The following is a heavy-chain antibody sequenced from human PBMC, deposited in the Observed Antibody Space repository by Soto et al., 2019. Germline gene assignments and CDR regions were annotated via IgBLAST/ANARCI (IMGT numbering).Heavy chain of an antibody. CDR2: IYYSGST. V-gene: IGHV4-59*01. J-gene: IGHJ6*02. Sequence: SETLSLTSPVSGGSISSYYWSWIRQPPGKGLEWIGYIYYSGSTNYNPSLKSRVTISVDTSKNQFSLKLSSVTAADTAVYYCARERYYGMDVWGQGTKVT. CDR1: GGSISSYY. CDR3: ARERYYGMDV.